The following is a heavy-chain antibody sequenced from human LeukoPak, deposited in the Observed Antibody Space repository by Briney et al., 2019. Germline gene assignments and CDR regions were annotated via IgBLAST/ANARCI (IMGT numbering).Heavy chain of an antibody. J-gene: IGHJ4*02. D-gene: IGHD1-1*01. Sequence: PSETLSLTCTVSVGSISSSSYYWGWIRQPPGKGLEWIVSIYYSGSTYYNPSLKSRVTISVYTSKNQFSLKLSSVTAADTAVYYCARTPRQTGTPFDYWGQGTLVTVS. V-gene: IGHV4-39*01. CDR2: IYYSGST. CDR3: ARTPRQTGTPFDY. CDR1: VGSISSSSYY.